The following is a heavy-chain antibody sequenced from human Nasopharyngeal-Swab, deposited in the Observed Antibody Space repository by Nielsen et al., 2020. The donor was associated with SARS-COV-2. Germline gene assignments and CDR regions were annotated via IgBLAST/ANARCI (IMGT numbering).Heavy chain of an antibody. Sequence: ASVKVSCKASGYSFSAYYIHWVRQAPGQGLEWMGRINLNSGGTDYAQKFQGRVTMTRDTSIRTAYMDLSSLRSDDTAMYYCARGRVGATDFYYYYGMDVWGQGTTVTVSS. CDR2: INLNSGGT. V-gene: IGHV1-2*06. CDR3: ARGRVGATDFYYYYGMDV. CDR1: GYSFSAYY. J-gene: IGHJ6*02. D-gene: IGHD1-26*01.